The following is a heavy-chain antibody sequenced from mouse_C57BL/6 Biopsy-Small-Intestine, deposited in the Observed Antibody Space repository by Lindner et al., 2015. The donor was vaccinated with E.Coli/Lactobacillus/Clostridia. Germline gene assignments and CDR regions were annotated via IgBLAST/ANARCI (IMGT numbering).Heavy chain of an antibody. V-gene: IGHV5-17*01. D-gene: IGHD1-1*02. Sequence: VQLQESGEGLVKPGGSLKLSCAASGFTFSDYGMHWVRQAPEKGLEWVAYISSGSSTIYYADTVKGRFTISRDNAKNTLFLQMTSLRSEDTAMYYCARRWLYYFDYWGQGTTLTVSS. J-gene: IGHJ2*01. CDR2: ISSGSSTI. CDR1: GFTFSDYG. CDR3: ARRWLYYFDY.